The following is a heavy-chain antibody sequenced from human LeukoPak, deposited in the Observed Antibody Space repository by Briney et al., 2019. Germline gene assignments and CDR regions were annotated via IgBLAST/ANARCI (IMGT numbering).Heavy chain of an antibody. Sequence: GGSLRLSCAASGFTFDDYGMSWVRQAPGKGLEWVSGINWNGGSTGYADSAKGRFIISRDNAKNSLYLQMNSLRAEDTAVYYCARDPYNGSYGDDYYYYMDVWGKGTTVTISS. CDR3: ARDPYNGSYGDDYYYYMDV. CDR2: INWNGGST. CDR1: GFTFDDYG. V-gene: IGHV3-20*04. D-gene: IGHD1-26*01. J-gene: IGHJ6*03.